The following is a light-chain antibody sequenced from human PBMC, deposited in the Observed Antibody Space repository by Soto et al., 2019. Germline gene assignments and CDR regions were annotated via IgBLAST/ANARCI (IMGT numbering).Light chain of an antibody. CDR2: AAS. CDR1: RAISNY. CDR3: KRLDTYPF. V-gene: IGKV1-9*01. Sequence: DIQLTQSPSFLSASVGDTVNITCRASRAISNYLAWYQQEPGTPPKLLIYAASTLQSGVPSRFSGSGFATEFTLTITSLQPEDFATYYCKRLDTYPFFGGGTKVEIK. J-gene: IGKJ4*01.